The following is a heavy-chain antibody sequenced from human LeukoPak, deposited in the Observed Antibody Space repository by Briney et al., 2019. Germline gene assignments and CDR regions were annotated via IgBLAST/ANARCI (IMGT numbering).Heavy chain of an antibody. D-gene: IGHD3-3*01. Sequence: GGSLRLSCAASGFTFSSYSMNWVRQAPGKGLEWVSYISSSSSSTIYYADSVKGRFTISRDNAKNSLYLQMNSLRAQDTAVYYCARAPGLAYYDFWSGYENWFDPWGQGPLVTVSS. CDR2: ISSSSSSTI. CDR3: ARAPGLAYYDFWSGYENWFDP. V-gene: IGHV3-48*01. J-gene: IGHJ5*02. CDR1: GFTFSSYS.